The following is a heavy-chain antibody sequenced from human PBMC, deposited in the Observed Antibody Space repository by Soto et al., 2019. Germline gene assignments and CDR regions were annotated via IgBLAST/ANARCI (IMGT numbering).Heavy chain of an antibody. J-gene: IGHJ3*02. CDR3: ARSREQWLVDAFDI. Sequence: SETLSLTCAVYGGSFSGYYWSWIRQSPGKGLEWIGEVNPTGSTKYIPSLQSRVTISVDTSKNQFSLNLNSVTAADTALYYCARSREQWLVDAFDIWGQGTMVTVSS. CDR1: GGSFSGYY. V-gene: IGHV4-34*01. D-gene: IGHD6-19*01. CDR2: VNPTGST.